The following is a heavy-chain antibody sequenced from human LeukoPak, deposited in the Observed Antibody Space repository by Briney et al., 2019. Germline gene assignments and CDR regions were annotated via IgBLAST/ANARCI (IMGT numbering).Heavy chain of an antibody. CDR1: GGSINSYY. J-gene: IGHJ3*02. CDR2: ISYSGST. V-gene: IGHV4-59*01. CDR3: ARDPTSRSSAFDI. Sequence: SETLSLTCTVSGGSINSYYWSWIRQFPGKGLEWIGYISYSGSTNYNPSLKSRVTISVDTSKNQFSLKLSSVTAADTAVYYCARDPTSRSSAFDIWGQGTMVTVSS.